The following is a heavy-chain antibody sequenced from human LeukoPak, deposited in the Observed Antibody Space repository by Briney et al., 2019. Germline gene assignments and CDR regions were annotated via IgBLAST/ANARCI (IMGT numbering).Heavy chain of an antibody. CDR1: GFSLSTSGVG. V-gene: IGHV2-5*01. CDR2: IYWNDDK. Sequence: ESGPTLVKPTQTLTLTCTFSGFSLSTSGVGVGWIRQPPGKALEWLALIYWNDDKRYSPSLKSRLTITKDTSKNQVVLTMTNMDPVDTATYYCAHSTSSGPRLPYYFDYWGQGTLVTVSS. CDR3: AHSTSSGPRLPYYFDY. D-gene: IGHD3-22*01. J-gene: IGHJ4*02.